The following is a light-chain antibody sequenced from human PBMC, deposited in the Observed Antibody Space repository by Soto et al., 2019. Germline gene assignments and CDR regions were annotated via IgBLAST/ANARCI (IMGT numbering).Light chain of an antibody. Sequence: DIQMTQSPSTLSASVGDRVTITCRASQNISTSLAWYQQTPEKAPKLLIYDVSTVESGVPSRFSGRGSGTEFSHTISGLKSDDFATYYCQQYDSYRTFGRGTKVDIK. CDR1: QNISTS. J-gene: IGKJ1*01. CDR2: DVS. V-gene: IGKV1-5*01. CDR3: QQYDSYRT.